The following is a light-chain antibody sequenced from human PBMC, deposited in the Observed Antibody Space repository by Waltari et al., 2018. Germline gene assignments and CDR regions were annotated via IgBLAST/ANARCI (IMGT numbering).Light chain of an antibody. V-gene: IGKV1-5*03. CDR1: QSISSW. CDR2: KAS. Sequence: DIQIPQSLSTLSPYLGDRVTITCRAGQSISSWLACYQQKPGKAPKFLIYKASSLESGVASRCSGSGSGTEFTLTISSLQPHDVAAYYCRQYDSFYRTFGQGTRVEIK. J-gene: IGKJ1*01. CDR3: RQYDSFYRT.